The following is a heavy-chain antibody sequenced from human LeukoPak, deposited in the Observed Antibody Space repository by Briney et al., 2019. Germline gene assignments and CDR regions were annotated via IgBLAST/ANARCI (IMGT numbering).Heavy chain of an antibody. D-gene: IGHD6-13*01. V-gene: IGHV3-30*03. CDR1: GFSFSGYG. CDR2: ISYDGSNK. CDR3: ARVGSYSSSWYYFDY. J-gene: IGHJ4*02. Sequence: GGSLRLSCVASGFSFSGYGMSWVRQAPGKGLEWVAVISYDGSNKYYADSVKGRFTISRDNSKNTLYLQMNSLRAEDTAVYYCARVGSYSSSWYYFDYWGQGTLVTVSS.